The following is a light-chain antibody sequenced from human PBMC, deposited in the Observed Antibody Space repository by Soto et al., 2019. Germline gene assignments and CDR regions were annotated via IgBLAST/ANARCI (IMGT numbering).Light chain of an antibody. Sequence: QSALTQPASVSGSPGQSITISCTGTSSDVGTYNYVSWYQQHPGKAPKLILYEVTNRPSGVSMRFSGSKSGNTASLTISGLQAEDEADYYCNSYTSSSTLVLFGGGTKVTVL. CDR2: EVT. J-gene: IGLJ2*01. CDR3: NSYTSSSTLVL. CDR1: SSDVGTYNY. V-gene: IGLV2-14*01.